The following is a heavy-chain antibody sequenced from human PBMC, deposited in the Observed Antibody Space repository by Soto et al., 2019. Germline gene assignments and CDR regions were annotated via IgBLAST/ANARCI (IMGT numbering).Heavy chain of an antibody. Sequence: QVQLQESGPGLVKPSETLSLTCTVSGVSVISGSWYWSWIRQSPGTGLEWIGYIHYSGSTKYNPSLKSRVTILVDTSKNQFSLKLNSVTTADTAVYYCARGGRGYSYGALDFWGPGTLVTVSS. D-gene: IGHD5-18*01. CDR2: IHYSGST. J-gene: IGHJ4*02. V-gene: IGHV4-61*01. CDR1: GVSVISGSWY. CDR3: ARGGRGYSYGALDF.